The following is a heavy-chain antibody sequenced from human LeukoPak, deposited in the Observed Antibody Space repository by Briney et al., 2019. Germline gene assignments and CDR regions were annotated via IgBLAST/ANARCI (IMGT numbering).Heavy chain of an antibody. CDR1: GYTFTSYG. V-gene: IGHV1-18*04. CDR3: ARTVVVVPAAMGSYYFDY. Sequence: GASVKVSCTASGYTFTSYGISWVRPAPGQGLEWMGRISAYNGNTNYAQKLQGRVTMTTDTSTSTAYMELRSLRSDDTAVYYCARTVVVVPAAMGSYYFDYWGQGTLVTVSS. D-gene: IGHD2-2*01. J-gene: IGHJ4*02. CDR2: ISAYNGNT.